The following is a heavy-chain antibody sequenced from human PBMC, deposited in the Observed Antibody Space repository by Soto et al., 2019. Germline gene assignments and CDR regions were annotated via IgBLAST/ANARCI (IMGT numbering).Heavy chain of an antibody. CDR3: ARGARDIVVVVAARGYYGMDV. D-gene: IGHD2-15*01. J-gene: IGHJ6*02. Sequence: GDSVKVSCKASGGTFSSYAISWVRQAPGQGLEWMGGIIPIFGTANYAQKFQGRVTITADESTSTAYMELSSLRSEDTAAYYCARGARDIVVVVAARGYYGMDVWGQGTTVTVSS. V-gene: IGHV1-69*13. CDR2: IIPIFGTA. CDR1: GGTFSSYA.